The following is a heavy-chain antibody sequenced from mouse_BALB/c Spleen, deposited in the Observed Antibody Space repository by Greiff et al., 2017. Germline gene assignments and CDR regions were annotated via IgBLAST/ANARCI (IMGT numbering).Heavy chain of an antibody. CDR2: ISTYYGDA. D-gene: IGHD2-4*01. CDR1: GYTFTDYA. V-gene: IGHV1S137*01. Sequence: QVQLQQSGAELVRPGVSVKISCKGSGYTFTDYAMHWVKQSHAKSLEWIGVISTYYGDASYNQKFKGKATMTVDKSSSTAYMELARLTSEDSAIYYCARKSIYYDYAWFAYWGQGTLVTVSA. CDR3: ARKSIYYDYAWFAY. J-gene: IGHJ3*01.